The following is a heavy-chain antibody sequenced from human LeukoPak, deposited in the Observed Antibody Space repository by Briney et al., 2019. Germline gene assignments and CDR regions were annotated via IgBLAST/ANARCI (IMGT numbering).Heavy chain of an antibody. CDR3: ARVGRWRGGLYYYYGMDV. Sequence: ASVKVSCKASGGTFSSYAISWVRQAPGQGLEWMGGIIPIFGTANYAQKFQGRVTITADESTSTAYMELSSLRSEDTAVYYCARVGRWRGGLYYYYGMDVWGQGTTVTVSS. J-gene: IGHJ6*02. CDR2: IIPIFGTA. V-gene: IGHV1-69*13. CDR1: GGTFSSYA. D-gene: IGHD2-15*01.